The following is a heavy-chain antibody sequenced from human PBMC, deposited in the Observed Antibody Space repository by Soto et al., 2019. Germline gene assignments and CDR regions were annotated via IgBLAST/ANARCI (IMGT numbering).Heavy chain of an antibody. Sequence: ASLKVSYKGSGYTFTSHAIHWDRQAPGQRLEWMGWINAGNGNTKYSQKFQGRVTITRDTSASTAYMELSSLRSEDTAVYYCARGYYDSSGYYFDIWGLGTMVTVSS. CDR3: ARGYYDSSGYYFDI. V-gene: IGHV1-3*01. J-gene: IGHJ3*02. CDR1: GYTFTSHA. D-gene: IGHD3-22*01. CDR2: INAGNGNT.